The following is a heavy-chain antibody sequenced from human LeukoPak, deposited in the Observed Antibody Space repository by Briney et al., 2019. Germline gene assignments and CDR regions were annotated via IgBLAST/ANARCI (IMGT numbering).Heavy chain of an antibody. CDR1: GFTFSSYG. CDR2: ISYDGSNK. V-gene: IGHV3-30*03. J-gene: IGHJ6*02. Sequence: GRSLRLSCAASGFTFSSYGMHWVRQAPGKGLEWVAVISYDGSNKYYADSVKGRFTISRDNSKNTLYLQMNSLRAEDTAVYYCARERFYGMDVWGQGTTVTVSS. CDR3: ARERFYGMDV.